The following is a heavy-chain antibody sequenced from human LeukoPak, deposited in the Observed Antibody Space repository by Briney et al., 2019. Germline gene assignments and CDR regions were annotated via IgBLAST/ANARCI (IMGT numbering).Heavy chain of an antibody. V-gene: IGHV5-51*01. CDR2: IYPGDSDT. CDR3: ARRDCGGDCYRGAEYFQH. CDR1: GYSFTSYW. Sequence: GESLKISCKGSGYSFTSYWIGWVRQMPGKGLEWMGIIYPGDSDTRYSPSFQGQVTISADKSIGTAYLQWSSLKASDTAMYYCARRDCGGDCYRGAEYFQHWGQGTLVTVSS. D-gene: IGHD2-21*02. J-gene: IGHJ1*01.